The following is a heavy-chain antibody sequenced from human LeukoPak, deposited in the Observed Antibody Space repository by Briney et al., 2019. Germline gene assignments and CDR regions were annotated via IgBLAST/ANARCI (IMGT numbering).Heavy chain of an antibody. J-gene: IGHJ3*02. D-gene: IGHD2-2*01. CDR3: AKVGYCSSTSCNDAFDI. V-gene: IGHV3-23*01. Sequence: SGGSLRLSCAASGFTFSSYAMSWVRQAPGKGLEWVSAISGSGGSTYYADSVKGRFTISGDNSKNTLYLQMNSLRAEDTAVYYCAKVGYCSSTSCNDAFDIWGQGTMVTVSS. CDR2: ISGSGGST. CDR1: GFTFSSYA.